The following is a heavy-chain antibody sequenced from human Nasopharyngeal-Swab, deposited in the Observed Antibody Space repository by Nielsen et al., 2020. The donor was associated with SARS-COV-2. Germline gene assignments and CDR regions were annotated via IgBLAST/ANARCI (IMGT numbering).Heavy chain of an antibody. CDR2: IKSKTDGGTT. V-gene: IGHV3-15*01. CDR3: TTQRLGSTFYYFDY. J-gene: IGHJ4*02. D-gene: IGHD5/OR15-5a*01. Sequence: GGSLRLSCAASGFTFSGSAMYWVRQASGKGLEWVGRIKSKTDGGTTDYAAPVKGRFTISRDDSKNTLYLQMNSLKTEDTAVYYCTTQRLGSTFYYFDYWGQGTLVTVSS. CDR1: GFTFSGSA.